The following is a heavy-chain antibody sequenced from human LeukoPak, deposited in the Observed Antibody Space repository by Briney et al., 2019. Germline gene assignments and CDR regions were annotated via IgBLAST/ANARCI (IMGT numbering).Heavy chain of an antibody. CDR1: GYTFTSYY. J-gene: IGHJ4*02. D-gene: IGHD2-2*01. V-gene: IGHV1-46*01. Sequence: ASVKVSCKASGYTFTSYYMHWVRQAPGQGLEWMGIINPSGGSTSYAQKFQGRVTMTRDTSTSTVYMELSSLRSEDTAVYYCARVTGYCSSTSCSYGYWGQGTLVTGSS. CDR3: ARVTGYCSSTSCSYGY. CDR2: INPSGGST.